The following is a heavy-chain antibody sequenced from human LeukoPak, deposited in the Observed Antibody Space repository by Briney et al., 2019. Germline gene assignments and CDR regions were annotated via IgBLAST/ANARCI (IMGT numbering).Heavy chain of an antibody. V-gene: IGHV3-23*01. J-gene: IGHJ4*02. CDR3: AKTIGGLTTFEF. CDR1: GFTFSDYG. D-gene: IGHD1-26*01. Sequence: GGSPRLSCAASGFTFSDYGMSWVRQAPGKGLEWVSGISSGGGGAYYADSVKGRFTISRDNSKNTLFLQMNSLRAEDTAVYYCAKTIGGLTTFEFWGQGTLVTVSS. CDR2: ISSGGGGA.